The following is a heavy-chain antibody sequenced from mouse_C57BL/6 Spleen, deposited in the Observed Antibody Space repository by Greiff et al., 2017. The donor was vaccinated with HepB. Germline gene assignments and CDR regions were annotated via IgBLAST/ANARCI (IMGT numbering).Heavy chain of an antibody. D-gene: IGHD2-2*01. V-gene: IGHV6-6*01. CDR2: IRNKANNHAT. J-gene: IGHJ2*01. CDR1: GFTFSDAW. CDR3: TRQNYYGYDGDSYFDY. Sequence: EVKLMESGGGLVQPGGSMKLSCAASGFTFSDAWMDWVRQSPEKGLEWVAEIRNKANNHATYYAESVKGRFTISRDDSKSSVYLQMNSLRAEDTGIYYCTRQNYYGYDGDSYFDYWGQGTTLTVSS.